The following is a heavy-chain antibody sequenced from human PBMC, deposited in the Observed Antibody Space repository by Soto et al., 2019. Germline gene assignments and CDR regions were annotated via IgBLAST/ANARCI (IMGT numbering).Heavy chain of an antibody. CDR1: GGSLSSGGYY. D-gene: IGHD2-21*02. CDR2: IYYSGST. V-gene: IGHV4-31*03. Sequence: SETLSLTCTVSGGSLSSGGYYWSWIRQHPGKGLEWIGYIYYSGSTYYNPSLKSRVTISVDTSKNQFSLKLSSVTAADTAVYYCARRFRPPVMTAPYFDYWGQGSMVTVSS. J-gene: IGHJ4*02. CDR3: ARRFRPPVMTAPYFDY.